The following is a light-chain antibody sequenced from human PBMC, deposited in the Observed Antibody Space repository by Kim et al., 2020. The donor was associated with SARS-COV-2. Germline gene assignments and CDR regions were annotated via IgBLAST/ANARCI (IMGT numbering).Light chain of an antibody. CDR2: AAS. J-gene: IGKJ4*01. V-gene: IGKV1-39*01. CDR1: QSIGTY. Sequence: SVGDRVTMAVRASQSIGTYLNCYQHKPGKAPKLLIYAASSLQSGVPSRFTGSGSGTDFTLTINSLQPEDFATYYCQQSHTAPLLTFGGGTKVDIK. CDR3: QQSHTAPLLT.